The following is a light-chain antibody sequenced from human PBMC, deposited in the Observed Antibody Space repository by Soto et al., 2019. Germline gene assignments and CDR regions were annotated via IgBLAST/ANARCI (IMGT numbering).Light chain of an antibody. J-gene: IGLJ1*01. V-gene: IGLV2-11*01. CDR2: DVS. Sequence: QSVLTQPRSVSGSPGQSVTISCTGTSSDVGGYNYVSWYQQHPGKAPKLMIYDVSKRPSGVPDRFSGSKSGNTASLTISGLQAEDEADYYCCSHAGRDTLYVFGGGTKVTVL. CDR3: CSHAGRDTLYV. CDR1: SSDVGGYNY.